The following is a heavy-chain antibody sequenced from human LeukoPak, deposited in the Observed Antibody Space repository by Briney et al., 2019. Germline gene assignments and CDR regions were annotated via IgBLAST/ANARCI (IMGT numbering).Heavy chain of an antibody. V-gene: IGHV4-4*07. Sequence: ASETLSLTCTVSGGSISSYHWSWIRQPAGKGLEWIGRIYSGGSANYNPSLKSRVTMSVDTSKNQFSLKLNSVTAADTAVYYCARCGVPIYYYYMHVWGKGTTVTISS. J-gene: IGHJ6*03. CDR2: IYSGGSA. CDR1: GGSISSYH. D-gene: IGHD2-21*01. CDR3: ARCGVPIYYYYMHV.